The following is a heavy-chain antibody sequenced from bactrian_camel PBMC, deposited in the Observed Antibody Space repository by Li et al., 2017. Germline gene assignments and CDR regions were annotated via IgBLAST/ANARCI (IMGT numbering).Heavy chain of an antibody. CDR2: IYLGSAT. CDR3: AANCVPPCYDSEFRGPIECGGDDYRH. D-gene: IGHD2*01. J-gene: IGHJ4*01. Sequence: QVQLVESGGGSVQAGRSLTLSCTTSLSAYRRYCMAWFRQAPGKEREAVAHIYLGSATHYDESVKGRFTISRDNRENTVYLQMNRVEIEDTAKYYCAANCVPPCYDSEFRGPIECGGDDYRHLGQGTQVTVS. V-gene: IGHV3S53*01. CDR1: LSAYRRYC.